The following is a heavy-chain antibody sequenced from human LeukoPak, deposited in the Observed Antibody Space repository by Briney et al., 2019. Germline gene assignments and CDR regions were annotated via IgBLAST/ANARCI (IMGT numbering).Heavy chain of an antibody. CDR3: ARGPRWYCSGGSCYSWFDP. V-gene: IGHV3-74*01. D-gene: IGHD2-15*01. CDR2: INSAGSST. CDR1: GFTFSSYW. J-gene: IGHJ5*02. Sequence: GGSLRLSCAASGFTFSSYWMHWVRQAPGKGLEWVSRINSAGSSTSYADSVKGRFTISRDNAKNTLYLQMNSLRAEDTAVYYCARGPRWYCSGGSCYSWFDPWGQGTLVTVSS.